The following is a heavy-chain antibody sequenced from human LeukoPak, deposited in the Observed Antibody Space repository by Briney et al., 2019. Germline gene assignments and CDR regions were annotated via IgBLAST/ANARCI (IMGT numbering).Heavy chain of an antibody. CDR1: GFTFSDYW. Sequence: GGSLRLSCAASGFTFSDYWMTWVRQAPGKGLEWVANINQDGSEKNYVDSVKGRFAISRDNAKNSLYLQMNSLRAEDTAVYYCATRSPHTISWYVYLVCYYWGHGALVTSSS. V-gene: IGHV3-7*01. D-gene: IGHD6-13*01. CDR2: INQDGSEK. CDR3: ATRSPHTISWYVYLVCYY. J-gene: IGHJ4*01.